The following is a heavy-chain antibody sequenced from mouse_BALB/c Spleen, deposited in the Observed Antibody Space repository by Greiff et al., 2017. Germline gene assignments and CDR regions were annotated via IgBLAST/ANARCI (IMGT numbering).Heavy chain of an antibody. CDR2: ISYSGST. J-gene: IGHJ4*01. D-gene: IGHD1-1*01. V-gene: IGHV3-2*02. CDR1: GYSITSDYA. CDR3: ARRLIYYYGSSPSYYAMDY. Sequence: EVKLVESGPGLVKPSQSLSLTCTVTGYSITSDYAWNWIRQFPGNKLEWMGYISYSGSTSYNPSLKSRISITRDTSKNQFFLQLNSVTTEDTATYYCARRLIYYYGSSPSYYAMDYWGQGTSVTVSS.